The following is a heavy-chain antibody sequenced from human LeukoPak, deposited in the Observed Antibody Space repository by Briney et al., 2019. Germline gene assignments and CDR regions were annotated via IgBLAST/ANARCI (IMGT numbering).Heavy chain of an antibody. CDR3: ARSVLLWFGELLPDYMDV. CDR1: GGTFSSYA. CDR2: IIPIFGTA. Sequence: ASVKVSCKASGGTFSSYAISWVRQAPGQGLEWMGGIIPIFGTANYAQKLQGRVTMTTDTSTSTAYMELRSLRSDDTAVYYCARSVLLWFGELLPDYMDVWGKGTTVTVSS. J-gene: IGHJ6*03. V-gene: IGHV1-69*05. D-gene: IGHD3-10*01.